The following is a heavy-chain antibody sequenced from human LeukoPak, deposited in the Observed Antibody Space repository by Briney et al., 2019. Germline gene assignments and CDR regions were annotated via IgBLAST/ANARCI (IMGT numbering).Heavy chain of an antibody. CDR3: ARTLIEYSVSSCYFDY. Sequence: PGRSLRLSCAASGFTYTQHAMHWVRQAPGKGLEWVAVISYDGSNKKYADSVKGRFTISRDNSKNTLYLQMNSLRAEDTAVYYCARTLIEYSVSSCYFDYWGQGTLVTVSS. CDR1: GFTYTQHA. D-gene: IGHD6-6*01. V-gene: IGHV3-30*04. J-gene: IGHJ4*02. CDR2: ISYDGSNK.